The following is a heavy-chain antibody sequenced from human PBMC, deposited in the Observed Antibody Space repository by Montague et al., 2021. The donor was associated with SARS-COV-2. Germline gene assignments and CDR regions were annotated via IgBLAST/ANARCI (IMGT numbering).Heavy chain of an antibody. D-gene: IGHD2-15*01. CDR3: ARTTTRMLYPENAFDI. V-gene: IGHV6-1*01. CDR2: TYYRSKWYH. CDR1: GDSVSINTAT. J-gene: IGHJ3*02. Sequence: CAISGDSVSINTATWNWVRQSPSRGLEWLGRTYYRSKWYHDYAISLKGRITINPDTSKNQFSLQLSSVAPEDTAVFYCARTTTRMLYPENAFDIWGQGTMVTVSS.